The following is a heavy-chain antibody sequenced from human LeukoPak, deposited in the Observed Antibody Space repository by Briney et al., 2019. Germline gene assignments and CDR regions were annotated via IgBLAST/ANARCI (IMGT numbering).Heavy chain of an antibody. J-gene: IGHJ3*02. Sequence: PGGSLRLSCAASGFTFSSYWMTWVRQAPGKGLEWVANIKLDGSEKYYVDSVKGRFTISRDNAKNSPYLQMNSLRAEDTAVYYCARAPIGRAYAFDIWGQGTMVTVSS. D-gene: IGHD1-26*01. CDR3: ARAPIGRAYAFDI. CDR1: GFTFSSYW. CDR2: IKLDGSEK. V-gene: IGHV3-7*01.